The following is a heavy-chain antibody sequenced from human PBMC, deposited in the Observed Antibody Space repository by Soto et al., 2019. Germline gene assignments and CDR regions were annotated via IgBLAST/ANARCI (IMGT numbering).Heavy chain of an antibody. D-gene: IGHD6-13*01. J-gene: IGHJ4*02. CDR1: GFTFSSYW. Sequence: GGSLRLSCAASGFTFSSYWMSWVRQAPGKGLEWVANIKQDGSEKYYVDSVKGRFTISRDNAKNSLYLQMNSLRAEDTAVYYCARGRTYRYSSSWYYFDYWGQGTLVTVSS. CDR3: ARGRTYRYSSSWYYFDY. CDR2: IKQDGSEK. V-gene: IGHV3-7*04.